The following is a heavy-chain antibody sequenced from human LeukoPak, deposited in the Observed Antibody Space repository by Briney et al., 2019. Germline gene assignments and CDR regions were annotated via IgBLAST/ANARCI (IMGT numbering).Heavy chain of an antibody. CDR2: IRYDGSNK. J-gene: IGHJ4*02. V-gene: IGHV3-33*01. CDR3: ARDWALLWFGEADGYYFDY. Sequence: GRSLRLSCAASGFTFSSYGMHWVRQAPGMGLEWVAFIRYDGSNKHYADSVKGRFTISRDSSKNTLYLQMNSLRAEDTAVYYCARDWALLWFGEADGYYFDYWGQGTLVTVSS. CDR1: GFTFSSYG. D-gene: IGHD3-10*01.